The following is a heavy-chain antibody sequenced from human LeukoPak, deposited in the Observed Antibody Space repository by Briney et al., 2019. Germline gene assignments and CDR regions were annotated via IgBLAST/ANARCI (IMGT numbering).Heavy chain of an antibody. CDR3: ESHDI. CDR2: INPNRGGT. CDR1: GYTFTSYG. Sequence: ASVKVSCKASGYTFTSYGISWVRQAPGQGLEWMGWINPNRGGTNNAQKFQGRVTMTRDTSISTAYMELSRLRSEETAVYYCESHDIWGQGTMVTVSS. V-gene: IGHV1-2*02. J-gene: IGHJ3*02.